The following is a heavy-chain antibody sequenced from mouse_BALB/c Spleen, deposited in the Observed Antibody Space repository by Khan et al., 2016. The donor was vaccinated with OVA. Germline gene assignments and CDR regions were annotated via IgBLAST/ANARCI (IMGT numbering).Heavy chain of an antibody. D-gene: IGHD1-2*01. Sequence: EVQLQESGPGLVKPSQSLSLTCSVTGYSIPSGYYWNWIRQFPGNKLEWMGYIRYDGSTNYNPSLKNRISITRDTSKNQFFLKLNSVTTEDTATYYWSSGLHYDGVYFDCWGQGTTLTVSS. CDR2: IRYDGST. CDR3: SSGLHYDGVYFDC. CDR1: GYSIPSGYY. J-gene: IGHJ2*01. V-gene: IGHV3-6*02.